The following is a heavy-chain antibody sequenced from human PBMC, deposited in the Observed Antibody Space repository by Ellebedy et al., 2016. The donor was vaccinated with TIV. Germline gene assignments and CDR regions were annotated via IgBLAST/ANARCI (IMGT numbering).Heavy chain of an antibody. V-gene: IGHV1-2*06. CDR3: ARAYYYDSIAYYFDS. CDR1: GYSFTAYF. D-gene: IGHD3-22*01. Sequence: ASVKVSCKTSGYSFTAYFLHWVRQAPGQGLEWMGRINPNSGDTTYAQTFLGRVTLTRDTSISTAYMGLSRLRSDDTAIYYCARAYYYDSIAYYFDSWGQGTLVTVSS. J-gene: IGHJ4*02. CDR2: INPNSGDT.